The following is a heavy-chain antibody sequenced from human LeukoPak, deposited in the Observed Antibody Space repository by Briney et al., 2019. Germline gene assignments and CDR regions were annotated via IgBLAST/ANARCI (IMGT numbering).Heavy chain of an antibody. CDR3: ARGVSGSYGALFDS. V-gene: IGHV3-21*01. Sequence: GGSLRLSCAASGFTFSSYSMNWVRQAPGKRLEWVSSISSSSSYIYYADSVKGRFTISRDNAKNSLYLQINSLRAEDTAVYSCARGVSGSYGALFDSWGQGTLVTVSS. CDR1: GFTFSSYS. CDR2: ISSSSSYI. D-gene: IGHD1-26*01. J-gene: IGHJ4*02.